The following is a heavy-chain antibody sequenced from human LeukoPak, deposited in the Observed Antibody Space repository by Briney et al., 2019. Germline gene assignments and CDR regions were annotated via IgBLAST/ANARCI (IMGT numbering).Heavy chain of an antibody. D-gene: IGHD6-19*01. V-gene: IGHV1-69*13. CDR3: ARQNEDSSGWYYFDY. J-gene: IGHJ4*02. CDR1: GGTFSSYA. Sequence: SVKVSCKASGGTFSSYAISWVRQAPGQGLEWMGGIIPIFGTANYAQKFQGRVTITADESTSTAYMELSSLRSEDTAVYYCARQNEDSSGWYYFDYWGQGTLVTVSS. CDR2: IIPIFGTA.